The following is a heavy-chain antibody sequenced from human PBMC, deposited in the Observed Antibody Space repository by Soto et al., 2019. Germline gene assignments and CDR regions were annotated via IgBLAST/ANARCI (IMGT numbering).Heavy chain of an antibody. Sequence: PGGSLRLSCAASGFTFSSYGMHWVRQAPGKGLEWVAVISYDGTDTNHADSVKGRFTISRDNSKNTLYLQMNSLRAEDTAVYYCAVLGVDSYYYYMDVWGKGTTVTVSS. CDR1: GFTFSSYG. CDR2: ISYDGTDT. V-gene: IGHV3-30*03. CDR3: AVLGVDSYYYYMDV. J-gene: IGHJ6*03. D-gene: IGHD3-3*01.